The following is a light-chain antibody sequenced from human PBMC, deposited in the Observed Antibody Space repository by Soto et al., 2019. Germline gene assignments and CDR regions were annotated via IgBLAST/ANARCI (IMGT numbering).Light chain of an antibody. CDR1: QSVTSSY. V-gene: IGKV3-20*01. CDR2: GAS. CDR3: QHVGRSPIT. J-gene: IGKJ3*01. Sequence: EIVLTQSPGTLSLSPGERATLSCRASQSVTSSYLALYHHKPGQAPRLLIYGASSRAADIPDRFRGNGSGTAFMLTISRMEPEEFAVYYCQHVGRSPITFGPGTKVDIQ.